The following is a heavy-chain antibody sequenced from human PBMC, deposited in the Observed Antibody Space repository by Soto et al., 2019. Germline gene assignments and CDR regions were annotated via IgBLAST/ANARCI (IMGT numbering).Heavy chain of an antibody. CDR1: GYSFTSYW. CDR3: ASQLYGGKYYYGMDV. CDR2: IYPGDSDT. D-gene: IGHD3-10*01. V-gene: IGHV5-51*01. Sequence: GESLKISCKGSGYSFTSYWIGWARQMPGKGLEWMGIIYPGDSDTRYSPSFQGQVTISADKSISTAYVQWSSLKASDTAMYYCASQLYGGKYYYGMDVWGQGTTVTVSS. J-gene: IGHJ6*02.